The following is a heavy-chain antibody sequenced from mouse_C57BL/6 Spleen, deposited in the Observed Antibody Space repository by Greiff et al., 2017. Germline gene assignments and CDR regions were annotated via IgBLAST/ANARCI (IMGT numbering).Heavy chain of an antibody. CDR1: GYTFTDYY. Sequence: EVQLQQSGPELVKPGASVKISCKASGYTFTDYYMNWVKQSHGKSLEWIGDINPNNGGTSYNQKFKGKATLTVDKSSSTAYMELRSLTSEDSAVYYVYITTVVADAMDYWGQGTSVTVSS. CDR2: INPNNGGT. D-gene: IGHD1-1*01. J-gene: IGHJ4*01. V-gene: IGHV1-26*01. CDR3: YITTVVADAMDY.